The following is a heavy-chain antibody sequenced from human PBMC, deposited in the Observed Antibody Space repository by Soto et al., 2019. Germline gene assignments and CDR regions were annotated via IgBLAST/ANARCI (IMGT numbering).Heavy chain of an antibody. Sequence: QVQLVESGGCVVQPGRSLRLSCAASGFTFSSYAMHWVRQAPGKGLEWVAVISYDGSNKYYADSVKGRFTISRDNSKNTLYLQMNSLRAEDTAVYYCARDGNGMDVWGQGTTVTVSS. CDR3: ARDGNGMDV. CDR1: GFTFSSYA. D-gene: IGHD1-26*01. V-gene: IGHV3-30-3*01. CDR2: ISYDGSNK. J-gene: IGHJ6*02.